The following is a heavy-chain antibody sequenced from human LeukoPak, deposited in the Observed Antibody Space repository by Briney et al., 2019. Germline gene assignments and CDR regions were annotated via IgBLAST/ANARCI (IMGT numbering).Heavy chain of an antibody. J-gene: IGHJ4*02. CDR1: GFTFSSYW. D-gene: IGHD4-23*01. V-gene: IGHV3-74*01. CDR2: IASDGSST. Sequence: GGSLRLSCAASGFTFSSYWMNWVRQAPGKGLVWVSRIASDGSSTTYADSVKGRFSISRGNAKNTLYLQMNSLRVEDTAVYYCTRGRPHGNDYWGQGTLVTVSS. CDR3: TRGRPHGNDY.